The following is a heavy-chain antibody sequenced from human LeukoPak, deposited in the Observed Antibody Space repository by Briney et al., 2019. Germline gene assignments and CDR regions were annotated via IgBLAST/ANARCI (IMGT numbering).Heavy chain of an antibody. J-gene: IGHJ4*02. D-gene: IGHD2-2*01. CDR3: ATLYCSRTSCYVDY. CDR2: ISYSGST. Sequence: SETLSLTCSVSGGSVTSVSYYWSWIRQPPGEALEWVGYISYSGSTTYNPSLKSRVTISVDTSKNQFSLKLRSVTAADTAVYYCATLYCSRTSCYVDYWAQGTLVTVSS. V-gene: IGHV4-61*01. CDR1: GGSVTSVSYY.